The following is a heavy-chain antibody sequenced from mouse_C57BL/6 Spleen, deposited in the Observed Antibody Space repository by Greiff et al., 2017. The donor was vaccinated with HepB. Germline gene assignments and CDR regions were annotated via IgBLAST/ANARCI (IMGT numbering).Heavy chain of an antibody. J-gene: IGHJ4*01. Sequence: EVKVEESGEGLVKPGGSLKLSCAASGFTFSDYGMHWVRQAPEKGLEWVAYISSGSSTIYYADTVKGRFTISRDNAKNTLFLQMTSLRSEDTAMYYCARTRITIDYAMDYWGQGTSVTVSS. CDR1: GFTFSDYG. V-gene: IGHV5-17*01. D-gene: IGHD1-1*02. CDR3: ARTRITIDYAMDY. CDR2: ISSGSSTI.